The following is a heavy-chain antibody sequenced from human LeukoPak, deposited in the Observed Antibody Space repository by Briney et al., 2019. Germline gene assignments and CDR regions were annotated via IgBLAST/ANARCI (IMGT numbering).Heavy chain of an antibody. CDR2: SSSSDDGK. Sequence: GGSLRLSCTASGLSLNSYAMSWVRQAPGQGLEWVSASSSSDDGKWYAESVRGRFTISRDTSKNTVYLQMNSLRVEDAGVYYCAKAPVTSCRGAFCYPFDYWGHGTLVTVSS. V-gene: IGHV3-23*01. D-gene: IGHD2-21*01. CDR3: AKAPVTSCRGAFCYPFDY. CDR1: GLSLNSYA. J-gene: IGHJ4*01.